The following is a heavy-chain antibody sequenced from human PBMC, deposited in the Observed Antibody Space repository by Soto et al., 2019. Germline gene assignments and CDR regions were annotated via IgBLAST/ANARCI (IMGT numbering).Heavy chain of an antibody. CDR3: ARFGDSFDI. CDR2: IYYSGST. V-gene: IGHV4-31*03. CDR1: AGSISSGAYY. D-gene: IGHD3-10*01. J-gene: IGHJ4*02. Sequence: SETLSLTCTVSAGSISSGAYYWSWIRQHPGKGLEWIGYIYYSGSTYYNPSLKSRLTISVDTSKNQFSLRLSSVTAADTAVYYCARFGDSFDIWGQGTLVTVSS.